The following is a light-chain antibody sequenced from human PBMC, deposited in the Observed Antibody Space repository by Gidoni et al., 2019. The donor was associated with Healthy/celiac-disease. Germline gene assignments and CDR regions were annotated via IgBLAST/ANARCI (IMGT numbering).Light chain of an antibody. CDR1: SSDVGGYNY. J-gene: IGLJ3*02. CDR2: DVR. CDR3: SSYTSSSTWV. Sequence: QSALTQPASVSGSPGQSIPISCTGTSSDVGGYNYVPWYQQHPGKAPKLMIYDVRNRPSGVSNRFSGSKSGNTASLTISGLQAEDEADYYCSSYTSSSTWVFGGGTKLTVL. V-gene: IGLV2-14*01.